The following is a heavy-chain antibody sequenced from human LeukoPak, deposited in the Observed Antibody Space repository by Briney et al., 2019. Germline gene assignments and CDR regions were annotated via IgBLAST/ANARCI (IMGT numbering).Heavy chain of an antibody. CDR2: INHSGST. Sequence: PSETLSLTCAVYGGSFSGYYWSWIRQPPGKGLEWIGEINHSGSTNYNPSLKSRVTISVDTSKNQFSLKLSSVTAADTAVYYCARSTAQRYGKVFRHGDSRRGPLDYWGQGTLVTVSS. CDR1: GGSFSGYY. CDR3: ARSTAQRYGKVFRHGDSRRGPLDY. J-gene: IGHJ4*02. D-gene: IGHD4-17*01. V-gene: IGHV4-34*01.